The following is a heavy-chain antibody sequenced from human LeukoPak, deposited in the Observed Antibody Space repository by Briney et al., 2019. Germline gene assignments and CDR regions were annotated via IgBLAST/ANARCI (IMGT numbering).Heavy chain of an antibody. V-gene: IGHV4-34*01. CDR3: ARLFTVTTGYGMDV. Sequence: SETLSLTCAVYGGSFSGYYWSWIRQPPGKGLEWIGEINHSGSTNYNPSLKSRVTISVDTSKNQFSLKLSSVTAADTAVYYCARLFTVTTGYGMDVWGKGTTVTVSS. J-gene: IGHJ6*04. CDR1: GGSFSGYY. CDR2: INHSGST. D-gene: IGHD4-11*01.